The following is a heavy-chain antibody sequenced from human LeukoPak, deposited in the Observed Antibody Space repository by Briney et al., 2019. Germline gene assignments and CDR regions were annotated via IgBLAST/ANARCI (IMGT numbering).Heavy chain of an antibody. V-gene: IGHV3-30*02. CDR3: AKVTMGDVWFDP. D-gene: IGHD3-16*01. CDR2: MHYDGRNI. CDR1: GFTFSSYA. J-gene: IGHJ5*02. Sequence: PGGSLRLSCAASGFTFSSYAMSWVRQAPGKGLEWVAFMHYDGRNILYADSVKGRFSISTDNSKNMVYLQMSSLRAEDTAVYYCAKVTMGDVWFDPWGQRTLVTVSS.